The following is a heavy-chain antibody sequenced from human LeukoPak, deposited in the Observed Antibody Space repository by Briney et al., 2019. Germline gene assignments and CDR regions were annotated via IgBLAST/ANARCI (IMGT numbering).Heavy chain of an antibody. J-gene: IGHJ3*02. Sequence: GGSLRLSCAASGFTFSSYAMSWFRQAPGKGLEWVSYISSGGSTISYADSVKGRFTISRDNAENSLYLQMNSLRAEDTAVYYCARDRGRRGITMRSDAFDIWGQGTMVTVSS. D-gene: IGHD3-22*01. V-gene: IGHV3-11*01. CDR3: ARDRGRRGITMRSDAFDI. CDR2: ISSGGSTI. CDR1: GFTFSSYA.